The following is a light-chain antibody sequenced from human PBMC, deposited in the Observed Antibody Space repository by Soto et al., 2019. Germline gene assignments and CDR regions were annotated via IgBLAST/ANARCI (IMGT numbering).Light chain of an antibody. J-gene: IGKJ2*01. CDR1: QSIGSY. CDR3: QQSYSLPLS. V-gene: IGKV1-39*01. Sequence: DIEMTHSPSSLYASVGDRVTIACRASQSIGSYLNWYQLRPGKAPTLLVYAASFLQSGVPSRFSGSGSGTDFTLTISSLQPEDFATYYCQQSYSLPLSFGQGTKVDIK. CDR2: AAS.